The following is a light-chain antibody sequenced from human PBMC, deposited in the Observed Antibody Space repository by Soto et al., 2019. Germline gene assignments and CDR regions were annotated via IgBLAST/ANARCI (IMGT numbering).Light chain of an antibody. Sequence: EIVLTQSRGTLSLSPGERATLSCRASQSVSSSYLAWYQQKPGQAPRLLIYGASSRATGIPDRFSGSGSGTDITLTISRLEPEDFAVYYCQQYGSSPETFGQGTKVEIK. CDR1: QSVSSSY. CDR3: QQYGSSPET. CDR2: GAS. V-gene: IGKV3-20*01. J-gene: IGKJ1*01.